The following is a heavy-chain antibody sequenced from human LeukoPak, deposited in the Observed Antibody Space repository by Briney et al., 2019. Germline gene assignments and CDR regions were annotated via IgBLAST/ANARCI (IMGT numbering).Heavy chain of an antibody. CDR1: GYTFTSYG. CDR3: ARFTAFAGRFDP. D-gene: IGHD3-3*02. J-gene: IGHJ5*02. V-gene: IGHV1-18*01. Sequence: ASVKVSCKASGYTFTSYGINWVRQAPGQGLEWMGWISAYNGNTNYAQKLQGRVTMTPDTSTSTAYMELRSLRSDDTAVYYCARFTAFAGRFDPWGQGTLVTVSS. CDR2: ISAYNGNT.